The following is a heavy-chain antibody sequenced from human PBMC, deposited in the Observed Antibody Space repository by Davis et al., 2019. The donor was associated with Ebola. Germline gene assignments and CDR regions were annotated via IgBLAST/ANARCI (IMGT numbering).Heavy chain of an antibody. CDR1: GFTFSSYW. D-gene: IGHD5-24*01. J-gene: IGHJ3*02. V-gene: IGHV3-74*01. CDR3: ARIMGQRWLHNDAFDI. CDR2: INSDGSST. Sequence: HTGGSLRLSCAASGFTFSSYWMHWVRQAPGKGLVWVSRINSDGSSTSNADSVKGRFTISRDNAKNTLYLQMNSLRAEDTAVYYCARIMGQRWLHNDAFDIWGQGTMVTVSS.